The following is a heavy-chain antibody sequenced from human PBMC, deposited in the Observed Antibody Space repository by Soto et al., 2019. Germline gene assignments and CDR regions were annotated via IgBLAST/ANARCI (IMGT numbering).Heavy chain of an antibody. CDR2: INAGNGNT. V-gene: IGHV1-3*01. D-gene: IGHD1-26*01. CDR1: GYTFTSYA. Sequence: QVKLVQSGAAVKKPGASVKVSCKASGYTFTSYAIHWVRQAPGQRLEWMGWINAGNGNTKYSQNFQGRVTITRDTSASTAYMELSSLRSEDTAMYYCARDLGVGAASDYWGQGTLVTVSS. J-gene: IGHJ4*02. CDR3: ARDLGVGAASDY.